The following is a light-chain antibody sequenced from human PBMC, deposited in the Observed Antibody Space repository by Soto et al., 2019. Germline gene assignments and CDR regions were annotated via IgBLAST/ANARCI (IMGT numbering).Light chain of an antibody. V-gene: IGLV1-47*01. CDR1: NSNIGSKD. CDR2: RNN. Sequence: QAVVTQPPSVSGTPGQRVTISCSGGNSNIGSKDVYWYQQFPGMAPKLLIYRNNLRPSGVPARFSGSKAGTSASLAISGLRSEDEAHYYCATWDVTLSAVFSGGTKLTVL. CDR3: ATWDVTLSAV. J-gene: IGLJ3*02.